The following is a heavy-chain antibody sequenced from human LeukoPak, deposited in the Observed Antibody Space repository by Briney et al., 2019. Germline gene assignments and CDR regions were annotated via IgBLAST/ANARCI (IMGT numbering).Heavy chain of an antibody. D-gene: IGHD2-21*01. Sequence: ASVKVSCKASGYTFTSYYMHWVRQAPGQGLEWMGIINPSGGSTSYAQKFQGRVTMTRDMSTSTVYMELSSLRSEDTAVYYCAREVGIINWFDPWGQGTLVTVSS. CDR1: GYTFTSYY. CDR3: AREVGIINWFDP. V-gene: IGHV1-46*01. J-gene: IGHJ5*02. CDR2: INPSGGST.